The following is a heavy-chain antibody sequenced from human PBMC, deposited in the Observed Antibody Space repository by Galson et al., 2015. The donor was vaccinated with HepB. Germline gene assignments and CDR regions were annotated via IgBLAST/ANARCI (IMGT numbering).Heavy chain of an antibody. J-gene: IGHJ6*02. CDR3: ARGSPLYDFWSGYYPHTNYYGMDV. Sequence: SVKVSCKASGYTFTSYDINWVRQATGQGLEWMGWMNPNSGNTGYAQKFQGRVTMTRNTSISTAYMELSSLRSEDTAVYYCARGSPLYDFWSGYYPHTNYYGMDVWGQGTTVTVSS. V-gene: IGHV1-8*01. CDR2: MNPNSGNT. D-gene: IGHD3-3*01. CDR1: GYTFTSYD.